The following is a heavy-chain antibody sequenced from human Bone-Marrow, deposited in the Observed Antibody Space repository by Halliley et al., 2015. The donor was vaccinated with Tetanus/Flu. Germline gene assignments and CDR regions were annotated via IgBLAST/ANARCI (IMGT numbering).Heavy chain of an antibody. D-gene: IGHD2-2*01. Sequence: IFHRGGTNYNPPPKGRVTISVDKSKNQFSRKLGSVTAADTAVYYCARCKGYCSTTSCAEAFDYWGQGALVTVSS. CDR2: IFHRGGT. J-gene: IGHJ4*02. V-gene: IGHV4-4*02. CDR3: ARCKGYCSTTSCAEAFDY.